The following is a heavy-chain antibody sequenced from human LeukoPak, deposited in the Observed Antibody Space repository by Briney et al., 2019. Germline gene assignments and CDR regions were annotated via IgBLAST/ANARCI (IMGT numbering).Heavy chain of an antibody. CDR3: AREGAVATFDY. CDR2: INPSGGST. CDR1: GYTFTSYY. J-gene: IGHJ4*02. D-gene: IGHD6-19*01. Sequence: GASVKVSCKASGYTFTSYYMHWVRQAPGQGLEWMGIINPSGGSTSYAQKFQGRVTMIRDTSTSTVYMELSSLRSEDTAVYYCAREGAVATFDYWGQGTLVTVSS. V-gene: IGHV1-46*01.